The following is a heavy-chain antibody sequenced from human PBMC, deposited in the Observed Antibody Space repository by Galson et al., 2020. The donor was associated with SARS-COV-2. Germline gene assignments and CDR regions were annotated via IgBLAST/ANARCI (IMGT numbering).Heavy chain of an antibody. CDR3: ARDDYYGSGNYYNNMDV. J-gene: IGHJ6*03. CDR2: INYSGMT. CDR1: GGSISSHY. D-gene: IGHD3-10*01. Sequence: SETLSLTCTVSGGSISSHYWSWIRQPPGKGLEWIGYINYSGMTNYNPSLKGRVTISVDTSKNQFSLTVTSVTAADTAVYYFARDDYYGSGNYYNNMDVLGKGTTVTVSS. V-gene: IGHV4-59*11.